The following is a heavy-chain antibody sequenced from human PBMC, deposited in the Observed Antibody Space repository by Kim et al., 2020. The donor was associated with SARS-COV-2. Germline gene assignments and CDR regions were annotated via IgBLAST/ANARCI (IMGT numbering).Heavy chain of an antibody. CDR3: ASLNWNDVPEGFDY. CDR2: INPNSGGT. J-gene: IGHJ4*02. V-gene: IGHV1-2*06. CDR1: GYTFTGYY. D-gene: IGHD1-1*01. Sequence: ASVKVSCKASGYTFTGYYMHWVRQAPGQGLEWMGRINPNSGGTNYAQKFQGRVTITRDTSISTAYMELSRLRSDDTAVYYCASLNWNDVPEGFDYWGQGTLVTVSS.